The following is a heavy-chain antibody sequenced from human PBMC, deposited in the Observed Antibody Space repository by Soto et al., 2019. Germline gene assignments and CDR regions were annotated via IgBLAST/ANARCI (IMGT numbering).Heavy chain of an antibody. CDR2: ISSSSSYI. D-gene: IGHD2-2*01. V-gene: IGHV3-21*01. Sequence: EVQLVESGGGLVKPGGSLRLSCAASGFSFSSYSMNWVRQAPGKGLEWVSSISSSSSYIYYADSVKGRFTISRDNAKNSLYRQMNSRSAEDTAVYYCARDQCSSTSCYSPWGQGTLVTVSS. CDR3: ARDQCSSTSCYSP. J-gene: IGHJ4*02. CDR1: GFSFSSYS.